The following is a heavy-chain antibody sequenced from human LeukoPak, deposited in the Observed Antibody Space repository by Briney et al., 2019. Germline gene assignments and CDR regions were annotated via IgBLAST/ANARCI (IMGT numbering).Heavy chain of an antibody. CDR1: GFTFTSYA. Sequence: GGSLRLSCAASGFTFTSYAMSWVRQAPGKGLEWVSTISVGGGSTYYADSVKGRFTISRDNSKNTLFLQMNSLRAEDTAAYYCAKDLSGGSLDYWGQGTLVTVSS. CDR3: AKDLSGGSLDY. V-gene: IGHV3-23*01. D-gene: IGHD1-26*01. CDR2: ISVGGGST. J-gene: IGHJ4*02.